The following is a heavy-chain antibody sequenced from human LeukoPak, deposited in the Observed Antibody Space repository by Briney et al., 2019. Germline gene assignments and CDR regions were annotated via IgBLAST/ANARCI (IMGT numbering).Heavy chain of an antibody. CDR1: GFTFSSYG. CDR3: AKAGGSGSYYHFDY. V-gene: IGHV3-30*18. Sequence: GGSLRLSCAASGFTFSSYGMHWVRQAPGKGLEWVAVISYDGSNKYYADSVKGRFTISRDNSKNTLYLQMNNLRAEDTVVYYCAKAGGSGSYYHFDYWGQGTLVTVSS. CDR2: ISYDGSNK. J-gene: IGHJ4*02. D-gene: IGHD3-10*01.